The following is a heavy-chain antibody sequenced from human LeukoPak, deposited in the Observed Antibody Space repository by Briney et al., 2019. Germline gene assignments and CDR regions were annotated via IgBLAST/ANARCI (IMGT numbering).Heavy chain of an antibody. CDR3: ARSRDLYYDILTGYSSQLS. Sequence: SVKVSCKASGGTFSSYAISWVRQAPGQGLEWMGGIIPIFGTANYAQKFQGRVTITADESTSTAYMELSSLRSEDTAVYYCARSRDLYYDILTGYSSQLSWGQGTLVTVSS. CDR1: GGTFSSYA. D-gene: IGHD3-9*01. CDR2: IIPIFGTA. J-gene: IGHJ5*02. V-gene: IGHV1-69*13.